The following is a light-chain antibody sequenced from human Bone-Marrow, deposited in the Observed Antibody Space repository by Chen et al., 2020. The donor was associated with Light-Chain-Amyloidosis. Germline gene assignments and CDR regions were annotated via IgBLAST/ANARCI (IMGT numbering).Light chain of an antibody. CDR3: SSYTITNTLV. CDR2: EVT. CDR1: SSDVGGDNH. V-gene: IGLV2-14*01. J-gene: IGLJ1*01. Sequence: QSALTQPASVSGSPGQSITISCTGTSSDVGGDNHVSWYQQHPDKAPKLMIYEVTHRPSWVPDPFSGSKSDNTASLTISGLQTEDEADYFCSSYTITNTLVFGSGTRVTVL.